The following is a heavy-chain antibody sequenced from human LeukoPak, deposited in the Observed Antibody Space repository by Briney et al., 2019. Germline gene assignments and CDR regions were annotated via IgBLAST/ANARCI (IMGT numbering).Heavy chain of an antibody. V-gene: IGHV4-59*08. CDR1: GGSISSYY. CDR2: IYYSGST. CDR3: ARHHGYCSGGSCYGGVWFDP. D-gene: IGHD2-15*01. J-gene: IGHJ5*02. Sequence: SETLSLTCTVSGGSISSYYWSWIRQPPGKELEWIGYIYYSGSTNYSPSLKSRVTISVDTSKNQFSLKLSSVTAADTAVYYCARHHGYCSGGSCYGGVWFDPWGQGTLVIVSS.